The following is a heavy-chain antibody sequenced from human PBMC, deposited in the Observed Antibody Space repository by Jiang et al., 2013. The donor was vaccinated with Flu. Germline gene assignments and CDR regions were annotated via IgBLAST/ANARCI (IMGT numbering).Heavy chain of an antibody. CDR1: GFTFSSYG. D-gene: IGHD6-13*01. J-gene: IGHJ4*02. CDR2: ISYDGSNK. Sequence: QVQLVESGGGVVQPGRSLRLSCAASGFTFSSYGMHWVRQAPGKGLEWVAVISYDGSNKYYADSVKGRFTISRDNSKNTLYLQMNSLRAEDTAVYYCAKDSASSSPXIDYWGQGTLVTVSS. V-gene: IGHV3-30*18. CDR3: AKDSASSSPXIDY.